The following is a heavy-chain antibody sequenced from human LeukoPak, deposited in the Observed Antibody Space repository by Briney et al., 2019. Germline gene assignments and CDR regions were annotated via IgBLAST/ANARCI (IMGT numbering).Heavy chain of an antibody. V-gene: IGHV1-2*02. Sequence: GASVTVSCKASGYTFTGYYMHWVRQAPGQGLEWMGWINPNSGGTNYAQKFQGRVTMTRDTSTSTVYMELSSLRSEDTAVYYCARDPDSSNWFDPWGQGTLVTVSS. CDR2: INPNSGGT. D-gene: IGHD6-13*01. J-gene: IGHJ5*02. CDR1: GYTFTGYY. CDR3: ARDPDSSNWFDP.